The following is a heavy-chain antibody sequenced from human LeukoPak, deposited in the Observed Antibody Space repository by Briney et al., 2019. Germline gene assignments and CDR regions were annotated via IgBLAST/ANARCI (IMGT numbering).Heavy chain of an antibody. Sequence: SETLSLTCTVSGGSISSGSYYWGWIRQPPGKGLEWIGSIYYSGSTYYNPSLKSRVTISVDTSKNQFSLKLSSVTAADTAVYYCASGIAAAGNWFDPWGQGTLVTVSS. CDR3: ASGIAAAGNWFDP. CDR1: GGSISSGSYY. J-gene: IGHJ5*02. CDR2: IYYSGST. D-gene: IGHD6-13*01. V-gene: IGHV4-39*01.